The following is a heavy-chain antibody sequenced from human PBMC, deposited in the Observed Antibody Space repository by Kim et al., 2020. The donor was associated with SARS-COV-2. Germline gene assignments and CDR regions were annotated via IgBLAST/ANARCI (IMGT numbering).Heavy chain of an antibody. V-gene: IGHV4-31*03. CDR2: IYYSGST. CDR3: ARAPSVVILGLTFHAGYGMDG. D-gene: IGHD2-2*01. CDR1: GGSISSGGYY. Sequence: SETLSLTCTVSGGSISSGGYYWSWIRQHPGKGLEWIGYIYYSGSTYYNPSLKSRVTISVDTSENQFSLKLSSVTAADTAVYYCARAPSVVILGLTFHAGYGMDGWGQGTTVTVSS. J-gene: IGHJ6*02.